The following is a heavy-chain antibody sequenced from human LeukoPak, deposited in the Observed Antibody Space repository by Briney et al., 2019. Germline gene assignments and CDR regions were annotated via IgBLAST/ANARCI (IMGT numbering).Heavy chain of an antibody. Sequence: GGSLRLSCAVSGLIFSDEYMSWIRQPPGKGMEWISYISNTGDFIAYADSVKGRFTISRDNAKSSLYLQMNSLRAEDAAAYYCVRGRGAGPGAHFDYWGQGTMVTVSS. CDR3: VRGRGAGPGAHFDY. J-gene: IGHJ4*03. V-gene: IGHV3-11*01. CDR1: GLIFSDEY. D-gene: IGHD3-10*01. CDR2: ISNTGDFI.